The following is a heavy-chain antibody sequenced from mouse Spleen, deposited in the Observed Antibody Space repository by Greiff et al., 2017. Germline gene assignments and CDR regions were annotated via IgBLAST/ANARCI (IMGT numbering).Heavy chain of an antibody. CDR2: ISSGGGNT. CDR1: GFTFSSYA. D-gene: IGHD1-1*01. Sequence: DVKLVESGGGLVKLGGSLKLSCAASGFTFSSYAMSWVRQTPEKRLEWVATISSGGGNTYYPDSVKGRFTISRDNAKNTLYLQMSSLKSEDTAMYYCARRGITTVVGYFDYWGQGTTLTVSS. V-gene: IGHV5-9*04. CDR3: ARRGITTVVGYFDY. J-gene: IGHJ2*01.